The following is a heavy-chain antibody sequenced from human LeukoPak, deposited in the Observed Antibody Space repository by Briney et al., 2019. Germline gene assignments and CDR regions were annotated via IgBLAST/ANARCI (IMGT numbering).Heavy chain of an antibody. Sequence: GGSLRLSCAASGFTFSSYWMHWVRQAPGKGLVWVSRVNSDGSNTIYADSVKGRFTFSRDNAKNTLYLQMNSLRVEDTAVYYCARGGTGWSSYFDYWGQGTLVTVSS. D-gene: IGHD6-19*01. CDR3: ARGGTGWSSYFDY. V-gene: IGHV3-74*01. CDR2: VNSDGSNT. J-gene: IGHJ4*02. CDR1: GFTFSSYW.